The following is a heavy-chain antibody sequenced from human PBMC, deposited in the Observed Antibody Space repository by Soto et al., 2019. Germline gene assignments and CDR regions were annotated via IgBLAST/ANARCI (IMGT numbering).Heavy chain of an antibody. Sequence: GSLRLSCAASGFTFSSYGMHWVRQAPGKGLEWVAVIWYDGSNKYYADSVKGRFTISRDNSKNTLYLQMNSLRAEDTAVYYCARDPHLYYYDSSGYGAFDIWGQGTMVTDSS. CDR3: ARDPHLYYYDSSGYGAFDI. D-gene: IGHD3-22*01. CDR1: GFTFSSYG. CDR2: IWYDGSNK. V-gene: IGHV3-33*01. J-gene: IGHJ3*02.